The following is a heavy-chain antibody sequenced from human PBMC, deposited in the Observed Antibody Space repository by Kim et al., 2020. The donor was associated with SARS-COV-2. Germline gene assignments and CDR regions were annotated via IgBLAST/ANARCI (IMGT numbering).Heavy chain of an antibody. J-gene: IGHJ3*01. CDR1: GFTFNNYG. D-gene: IGHD5-18*01. CDR2: ICYHGGNT. CDR3: ARDDRGYSYGCTL. V-gene: IGHV3-33*01. Sequence: GGSLRLSCSASGFTFNNYGMHWVRQAPGKGLEWLAFICYHGGNTYYADSVKGRFTISRDNSKNTLYLQMNSLTAEDTAVYYCARDDRGYSYGCTLWGQG.